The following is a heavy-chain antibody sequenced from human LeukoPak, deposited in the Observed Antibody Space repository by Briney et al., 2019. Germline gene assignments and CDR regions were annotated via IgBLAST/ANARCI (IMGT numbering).Heavy chain of an antibody. V-gene: IGHV3-30-3*01. CDR1: GFTFSSYA. CDR3: ARENRGYDYVWGSYRYTGFFDY. J-gene: IGHJ4*02. D-gene: IGHD3-16*02. CDR2: ISYDGSNK. Sequence: GGSLRLSCAAPGFTFSSYAMHWVRQAPGKGLEWVAVISYDGSNKYYADSVKGRFTISRDNSKNTLYLQMNSLRAEDTAVYYCARENRGYDYVWGSYRYTGFFDYWGQGTLVTVSS.